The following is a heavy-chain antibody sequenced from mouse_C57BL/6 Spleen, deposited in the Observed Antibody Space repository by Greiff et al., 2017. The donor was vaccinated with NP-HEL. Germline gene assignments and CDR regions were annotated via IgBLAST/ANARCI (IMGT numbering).Heavy chain of an antibody. D-gene: IGHD2-1*01. Sequence: DVQLVESGGGLVKPGGSLKLSCAASGFTFSDYGMHWVRQAPERGLEWVAYISSGSSTLYYADTVKGRFTISRDNAKNTLFLQMTSLRSEDTAMYYCARLGGNYVDWFAYWGQGTLVTVSA. J-gene: IGHJ3*01. CDR1: GFTFSDYG. V-gene: IGHV5-17*01. CDR2: ISSGSSTL. CDR3: ARLGGNYVDWFAY.